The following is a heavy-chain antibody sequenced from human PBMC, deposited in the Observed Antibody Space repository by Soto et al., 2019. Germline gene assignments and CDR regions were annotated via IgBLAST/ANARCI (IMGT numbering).Heavy chain of an antibody. D-gene: IGHD2-2*02. CDR3: ARQSGAGYQLLYGGFDP. CDR2: IYYSGST. V-gene: IGHV4-39*01. Sequence: ETLSLTCTVSGGSISSSSYYWGWIRQPPGKGLEWIGSIYYSGSTYYNPSLKSRVTISVDTSKNQFSLKLSSVTAADTAMYYCARQSGAGYQLLYGGFDPWGQGTLVTVSS. CDR1: GGSISSSSYY. J-gene: IGHJ5*02.